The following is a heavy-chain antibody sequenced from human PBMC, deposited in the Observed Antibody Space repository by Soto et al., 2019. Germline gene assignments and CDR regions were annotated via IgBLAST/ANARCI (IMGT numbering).Heavy chain of an antibody. CDR1: GASISSYY. V-gene: IGHV4-59*08. CDR3: ARQMFIGGMDV. CDR2: MYYSGST. D-gene: IGHD2-15*01. Sequence: PSETLSLTCTVSGASISSYYWSWIRQPPGKGLEWIGYMYYSGSTNYNPSLKSRVSISVDTSKNQFSLRLSSVTAADTAVYHCARQMFIGGMDVWGQGTMVTVSS. J-gene: IGHJ6*02.